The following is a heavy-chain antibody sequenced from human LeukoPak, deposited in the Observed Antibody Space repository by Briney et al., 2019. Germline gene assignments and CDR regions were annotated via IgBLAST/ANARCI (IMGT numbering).Heavy chain of an antibody. Sequence: PSETLSLTCAVYGGSSSGHYWSWIRQPPGKGLEWIGEINHSGSTNYNPSLKSRVTISVDKSKNQFSLKLSSVTAADTAVYYCASSTVVTPSDAFDIWGQGTMVTVSS. CDR1: GGSSSGHY. CDR2: INHSGST. D-gene: IGHD4-23*01. J-gene: IGHJ3*02. CDR3: ASSTVVTPSDAFDI. V-gene: IGHV4-34*01.